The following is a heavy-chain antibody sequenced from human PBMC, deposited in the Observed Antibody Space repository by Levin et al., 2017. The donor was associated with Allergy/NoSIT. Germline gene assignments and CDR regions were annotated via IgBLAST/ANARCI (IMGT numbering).Heavy chain of an antibody. CDR3: ARQMGISFDY. V-gene: IGHV3-7*01. J-gene: IGHJ4*02. CDR1: GFTFSNYW. CDR2: IKQDGSQK. D-gene: IGHD5-24*01. Sequence: GGSLRLSCAASGFTFSNYWISWVRWAPGKGLEWVANIKQDGSQKYYLDSVRGRFTISRDNAENSLYLQMNSLRVEDTAVYYCARQMGISFDYWGQGSLVTVSS.